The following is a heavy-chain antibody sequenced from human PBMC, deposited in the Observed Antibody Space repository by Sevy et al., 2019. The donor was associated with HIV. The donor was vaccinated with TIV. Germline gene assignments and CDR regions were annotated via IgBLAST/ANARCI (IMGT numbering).Heavy chain of an antibody. J-gene: IGHJ3*02. Sequence: GGSLRLSCAASGFTFDDYGMSWVRQAPGKGLERVSGINWNGGSTGYADSVKGRFTISRDNAKNSLYLQMNSLRAEDTALYYCARDGRGYYDSSGYYDIWGQGTMVTVSS. CDR1: GFTFDDYG. CDR3: ARDGRGYYDSSGYYDI. V-gene: IGHV3-20*04. CDR2: INWNGGST. D-gene: IGHD3-22*01.